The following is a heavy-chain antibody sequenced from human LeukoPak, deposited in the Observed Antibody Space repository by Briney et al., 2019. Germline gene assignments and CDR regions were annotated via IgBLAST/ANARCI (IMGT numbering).Heavy chain of an antibody. CDR1: GFTFTTYA. J-gene: IGHJ5*02. D-gene: IGHD2-2*01. CDR3: ARDNGYCSRTSCYGVDP. CDR2: ITTSGTTT. V-gene: IGHV3-11*01. Sequence: GGSLRLSCAASGFTFTTYAMSWVRQAPGKGLEWVSYITTSGTTTYYADSVKGRFTISRDNAKKSLYLQMNSLRAEDTAVYYCARDNGYCSRTSCYGVDPWGQGTLVTVSS.